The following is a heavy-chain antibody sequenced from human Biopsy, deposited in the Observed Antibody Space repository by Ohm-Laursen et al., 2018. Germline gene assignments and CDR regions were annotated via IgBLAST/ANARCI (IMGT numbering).Heavy chain of an antibody. CDR2: IHHSGST. CDR1: GVSITAYY. V-gene: IGHV4-4*09. CDR3: ARMDCSGGSCHYYSYGMDV. D-gene: IGHD2-15*01. J-gene: IGHJ6*02. Sequence: SGTLSLTCTVSGVSITAYYWSWIRQPPGKGLECIGNIHHSGSTNYNPSLKSRLTISVDTSKNQLSLKLSSVTAADTAVYYCARMDCSGGSCHYYSYGMDVWGQGTTVTVSS.